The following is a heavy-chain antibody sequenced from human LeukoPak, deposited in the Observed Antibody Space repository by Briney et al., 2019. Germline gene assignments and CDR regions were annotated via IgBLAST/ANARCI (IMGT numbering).Heavy chain of an antibody. CDR2: INPNGGST. CDR1: GYSFTSYH. CDR3: ARDLGGGDYLQSFDY. J-gene: IGHJ4*02. Sequence: ASVKVSCKASGYSFTSYHMHWVRQAPGQGLEWMGIINPNGGSTSYLQKLQGRVTMTRDTSTSTVYMELSSLRYEDTAVYYCARDLGGGDYLQSFDYWGQGTLVTVSS. V-gene: IGHV1-46*01. D-gene: IGHD2-21*02.